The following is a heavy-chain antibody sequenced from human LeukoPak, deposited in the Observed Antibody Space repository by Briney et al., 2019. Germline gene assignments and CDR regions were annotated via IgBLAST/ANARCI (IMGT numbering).Heavy chain of an antibody. CDR2: IKLDGSEN. D-gene: IGHD1-26*01. V-gene: IGHV3-7*03. J-gene: IGHJ6*02. CDR3: ARFLGGSYGMDV. Sequence: GGSLRLSCAASGFTFSSYWMSWVRQAPGKGLEWVANIKLDGSENNYVDSVKGRFTISRDNAKNSLYLQMNSLRADDTAVYYCARFLGGSYGMDVWGQGTTVTVSS. CDR1: GFTFSSYW.